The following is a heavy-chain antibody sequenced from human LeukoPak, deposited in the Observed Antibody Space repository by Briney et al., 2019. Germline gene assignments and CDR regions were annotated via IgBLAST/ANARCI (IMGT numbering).Heavy chain of an antibody. CDR2: IYYTGNT. J-gene: IGHJ4*02. CDR1: GGSITTYY. D-gene: IGHD2-21*02. CDR3: ASGSVVTALDQ. Sequence: KTSETLSLTCAVSGGSITTYYWTWIRQPQGQALEWIGYIYYTGNTKYNPSLESRVTMSIDTSKNEFSLKIYSVNAADTAVYFCASGSVVTALDQWGQGTLVTVSS. V-gene: IGHV4-59*01.